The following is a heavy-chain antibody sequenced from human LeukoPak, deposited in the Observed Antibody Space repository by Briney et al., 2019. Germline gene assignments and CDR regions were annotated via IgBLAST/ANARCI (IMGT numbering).Heavy chain of an antibody. D-gene: IGHD6-13*01. V-gene: IGHV3-30-3*01. CDR2: ISYDGSNK. CDR3: ARGDGSSWASGAFDI. J-gene: IGHJ3*02. CDR1: GFTFSSYA. Sequence: GGSLRLSCAASGFTFSSYAMHWVRQAPGKGLEWVAVISYDGSNKYYADSVKGRFTISRDNSKNTLYLQMNSLRAEDTAVYYCARGDGSSWASGAFDIWGQGTMVTVSS.